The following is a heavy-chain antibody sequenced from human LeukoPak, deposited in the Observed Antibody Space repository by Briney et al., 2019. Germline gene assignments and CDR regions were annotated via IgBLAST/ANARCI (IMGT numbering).Heavy chain of an antibody. V-gene: IGHV4-30-4*01. D-gene: IGHD3-22*01. CDR2: IYYSRST. J-gene: IGHJ4*02. Sequence: SETLSLTCTVSGGSIRSGDYYWGWIRQPPGKGREWFGYIYYSRSTYYSPSLKSRVTISVDTSKDQFSQKLSSVTAADTAVYYCARGDDSSGYSPCDYGAQGTLVTVSS. CDR1: GGSIRSGDYY. CDR3: ARGDDSSGYSPCDY.